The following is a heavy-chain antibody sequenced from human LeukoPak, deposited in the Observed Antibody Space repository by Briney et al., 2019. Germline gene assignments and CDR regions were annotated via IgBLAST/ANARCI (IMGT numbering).Heavy chain of an antibody. D-gene: IGHD3-10*01. CDR3: ARDRPNTGFDFDY. J-gene: IGHJ4*02. CDR2: ISGDGATT. CDR1: GFSFDDNA. V-gene: IGHV3-43*02. Sequence: GGSLRLSCAASGFSFDDNAMYWVRQAPGKGLEWVSLISGDGATTYYADSVRGRFTISRDNAKRSLYLQMDSLRDEDTAVYYCARDRPNTGFDFDYWGRGTLVTVSS.